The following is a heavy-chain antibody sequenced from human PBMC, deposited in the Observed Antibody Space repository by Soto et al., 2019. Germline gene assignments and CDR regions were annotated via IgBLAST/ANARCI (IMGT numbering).Heavy chain of an antibody. CDR3: ARGFYSSGWHYFDY. Sequence: GGSQRLSNAASGFNVSSNYMSGVRQATGKGLEWVSVIYSGGSTYYADSVKGRFTISRDNSKNTLYLQMNSLRAEDTAVYYCARGFYSSGWHYFDYWGQGTLVTVSS. J-gene: IGHJ4*02. CDR2: IYSGGST. D-gene: IGHD6-19*01. V-gene: IGHV3-53*01. CDR1: GFNVSSNY.